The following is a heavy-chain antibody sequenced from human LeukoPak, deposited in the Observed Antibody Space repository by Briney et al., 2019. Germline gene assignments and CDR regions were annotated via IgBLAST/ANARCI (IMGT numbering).Heavy chain of an antibody. D-gene: IGHD2-2*01. CDR1: GYSISSGYY. CDR3: ARGRAGYCSSTSCRRGRGFDY. V-gene: IGHV4-38-2*01. CDR2: IYHSGST. Sequence: SETLSLTCAVSGYSISSGYYWGWIRQPPGKGLEWIGSIYHSGSTYYNPSLKSRATISVDTSKNQFSLKLSSVTAADTAVYYCARGRAGYCSSTSCRRGRGFDYWGQGTLVTVSS. J-gene: IGHJ4*02.